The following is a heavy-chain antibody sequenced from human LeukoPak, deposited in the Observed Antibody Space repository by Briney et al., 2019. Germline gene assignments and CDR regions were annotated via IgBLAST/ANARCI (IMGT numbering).Heavy chain of an antibody. Sequence: GGSLRLSCAASGFTFSTYSMNWVRQAPGKGLEWISYISSSSSTIYYADSVKGRFTISRDNAKNSLYLQMNSLRAEDTAVYYCARVGYSDYDYFDYWGQGTLVTVSS. CDR1: GFTFSTYS. J-gene: IGHJ4*02. CDR2: ISSSSSTI. CDR3: ARVGYSDYDYFDY. V-gene: IGHV3-48*01. D-gene: IGHD5-12*01.